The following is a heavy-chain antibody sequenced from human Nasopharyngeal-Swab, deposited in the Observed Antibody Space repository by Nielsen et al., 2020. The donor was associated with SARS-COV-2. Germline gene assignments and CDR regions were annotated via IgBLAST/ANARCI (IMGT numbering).Heavy chain of an antibody. CDR2: IYPGDSDT. J-gene: IGHJ6*02. V-gene: IGHV5-51*01. CDR1: GYRFTRYF. Sequence: GGSLRLSCKGSGYRFTRYFIGWLRQLPGKGLEWMGIIYPGDSDTRSSPSFQGQVTISADKSISTAYLQWSSLKASDTAMYYCARHWVYANYYYYGMDVWGQGTTVTVSS. D-gene: IGHD5/OR15-5a*01. CDR3: ARHWVYANYYYYGMDV.